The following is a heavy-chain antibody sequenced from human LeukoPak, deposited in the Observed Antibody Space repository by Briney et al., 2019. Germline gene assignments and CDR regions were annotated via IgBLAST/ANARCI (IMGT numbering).Heavy chain of an antibody. J-gene: IGHJ4*02. D-gene: IGHD6-13*01. CDR2: INPNSGGT. V-gene: IGHV1-2*04. Sequence: ASVKVSCKASGYTFTGYYMHWVRQAPGQGLEWMGWINPNSGGTNYAQKFQGWVTMTRDTSISTAYMELSRLRSDDTAVYYCARATSSSWYPPFDYWGQGTLVTVSS. CDR3: ARATSSSWYPPFDY. CDR1: GYTFTGYY.